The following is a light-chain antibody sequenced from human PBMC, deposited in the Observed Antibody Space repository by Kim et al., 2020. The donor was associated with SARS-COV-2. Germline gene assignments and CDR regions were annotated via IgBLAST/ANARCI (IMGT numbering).Light chain of an antibody. V-gene: IGLV1-40*01. CDR3: QSYDSGHVV. CDR1: NHGPAYD. CDR2: GDL. J-gene: IGLJ2*01. Sequence: APGQTVTIPCTGSNHGPAYDVHWYQQFPGSAPKLLIYGDLHRPAGVPDRFSGSKSGTSASLAITGLQAEDEADYFCQSYDSGHVVFGGGTQLTVL.